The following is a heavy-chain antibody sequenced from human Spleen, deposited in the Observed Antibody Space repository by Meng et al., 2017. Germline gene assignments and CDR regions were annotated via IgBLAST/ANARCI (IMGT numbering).Heavy chain of an antibody. D-gene: IGHD4-11*01. V-gene: IGHV4-38-2*02. J-gene: IGHJ4*02. CDR3: ARAYEKVTTGFDY. Sequence: GSLRLSCTVSGYSITSGYYWGWIRQPPGKGLEWIGDIYHIGTTYYNPSLKSRVTLSVDTSKSQFSLRLSSVTAADTAVYYCARAYEKVTTGFDYWGQGTLVTVSS. CDR1: GYSITSGYY. CDR2: IYHIGTT.